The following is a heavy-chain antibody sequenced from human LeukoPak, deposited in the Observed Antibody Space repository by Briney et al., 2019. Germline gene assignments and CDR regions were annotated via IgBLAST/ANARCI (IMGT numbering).Heavy chain of an antibody. CDR3: ARGPNYYDSSGSIWYFDL. V-gene: IGHV4-39*07. J-gene: IGHJ2*01. CDR1: GGSISSSSYY. CDR2: IYYSGST. D-gene: IGHD3-22*01. Sequence: SETLSLTCTVSGGSISSSSYYWGWIRQPPGKGLEWIGSIYYSGSTYYNPSLKSRVTISVDTSKNQFSLKLSSVTAADTAVYYCARGPNYYDSSGSIWYFDLWGRGTLVTVSS.